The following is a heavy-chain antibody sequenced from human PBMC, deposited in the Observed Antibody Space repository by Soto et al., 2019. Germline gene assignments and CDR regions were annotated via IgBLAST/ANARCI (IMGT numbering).Heavy chain of an antibody. Sequence: HPVGSLRLSCAASGFTFSSCSMNWVRQAPGKGLEWVSYISSSSGTIYYADSVKGRFTISRDNAKNSLYLQMDSLRGEDTAVYYCARDDCSGYYVEPCDYWGQGTLVIVSS. CDR1: GFTFSSCS. CDR2: ISSSSGTI. D-gene: IGHD3-22*01. J-gene: IGHJ4*02. CDR3: ARDDCSGYYVEPCDY. V-gene: IGHV3-48*01.